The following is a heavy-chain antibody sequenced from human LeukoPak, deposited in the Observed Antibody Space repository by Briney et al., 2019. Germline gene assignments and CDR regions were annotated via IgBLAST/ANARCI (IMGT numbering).Heavy chain of an antibody. J-gene: IGHJ4*02. V-gene: IGHV1-2*02. Sequence: GASVKVSYKASGYTFTGYYMHWVRQAPGQGLEWMGWINPNSGGTNYAQKFQGRVTMTRDTSISTAYMELSRLRSDDTAVYYCARGPRSSSWYGIPFDYWGQGTLVTVSS. D-gene: IGHD6-13*01. CDR3: ARGPRSSSWYGIPFDY. CDR1: GYTFTGYY. CDR2: INPNSGGT.